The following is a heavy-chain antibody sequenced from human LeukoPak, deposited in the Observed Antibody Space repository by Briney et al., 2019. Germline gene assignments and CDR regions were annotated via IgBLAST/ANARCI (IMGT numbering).Heavy chain of an antibody. Sequence: GGSLRLSCAASGFTFSVYGMYWVRQAPGKGLEWVAYIQHDGRNKYYADSVKGRFTISRDKSNDTLYLQMNSLRAEDTAVYYCAKPRPGNYPQPNDYWGQGTLVTVSS. D-gene: IGHD3-10*01. CDR2: IQHDGRNK. CDR1: GFTFSVYG. V-gene: IGHV3-30*02. CDR3: AKPRPGNYPQPNDY. J-gene: IGHJ4*02.